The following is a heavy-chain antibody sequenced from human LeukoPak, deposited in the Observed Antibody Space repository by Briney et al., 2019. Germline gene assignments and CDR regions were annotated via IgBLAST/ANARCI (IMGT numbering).Heavy chain of an antibody. V-gene: IGHV4-4*02. Sequence: SSETLSLTCAVSTDSITSNWWSWVRQPPGKGLEWIGEVHKSGSTNYYPSLQSGVTISIDKSKNQIALELTSVTAADTAVYYCAKEVVGAPTPGAYWGQGILVTVSS. CDR1: TDSITSNW. D-gene: IGHD1-26*01. CDR3: AKEVVGAPTPGAY. J-gene: IGHJ4*02. CDR2: VHKSGST.